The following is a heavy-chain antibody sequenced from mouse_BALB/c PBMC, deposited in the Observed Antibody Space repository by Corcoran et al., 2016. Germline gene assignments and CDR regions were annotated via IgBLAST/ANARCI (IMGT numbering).Heavy chain of an antibody. CDR1: GYTFTSYV. Sequence: EVQLQQSGPELVKPGASVKMSCKASGYTFTSYVMHWVKQKPGQGLEWIGYINPYNDGTKYNEKFKGKATLTSDKSSSTAYMELSSLTSEDSAVYYCARDEGGYLYYYAMDYGGQGTSVTVSS. J-gene: IGHJ4*01. V-gene: IGHV1S136*01. CDR3: ARDEGGYLYYYAMDY. CDR2: INPYNDGT. D-gene: IGHD2-3*01.